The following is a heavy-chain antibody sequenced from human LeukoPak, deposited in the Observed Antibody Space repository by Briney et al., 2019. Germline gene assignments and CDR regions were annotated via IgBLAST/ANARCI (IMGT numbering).Heavy chain of an antibody. Sequence: GESLRLSCAASGFTFSDYYMTWIRQAPGRGLEWISYINGSSSDTKYADSVKGRFTISRDNAKNSVYLLMNSLRAEDTALYYCARDLHYYVAMDVWGQGTTVTVSS. D-gene: IGHD3-10*02. CDR3: ARDLHYYVAMDV. J-gene: IGHJ6*02. CDR2: INGSSSDT. CDR1: GFTFSDYY. V-gene: IGHV3-11*05.